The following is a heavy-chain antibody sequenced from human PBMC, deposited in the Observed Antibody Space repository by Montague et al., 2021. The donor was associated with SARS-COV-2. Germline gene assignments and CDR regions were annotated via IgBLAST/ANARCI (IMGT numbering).Heavy chain of an antibody. D-gene: IGHD3-3*01. CDR1: GFTFSSYW. V-gene: IGHV3-7*01. J-gene: IGHJ4*02. Sequence: SLRLSWAATGFTFSSYWMSWVRQAPGKGLEWVANINKDGSEQYYVGSVRGRFTIFSDNAKNSLSLQMDSLRDEDMAVYYCTTLLERDVDYWGRGTLLTVSS. CDR2: INKDGSEQ. CDR3: TTLLERDVDY.